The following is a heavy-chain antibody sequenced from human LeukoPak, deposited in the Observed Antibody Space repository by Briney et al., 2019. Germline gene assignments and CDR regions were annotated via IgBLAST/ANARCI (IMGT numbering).Heavy chain of an antibody. Sequence: GSLRLSCAASGFTFSSYWMSWVRQAPGKGLEWVANIKQDGSEKYYVDSVKGRFTISRDNAKNSLYLQMNSLRAEDTAVYYCARRWEPQVAYYDFWSGPEYYFDYWGQGTLVTVSS. J-gene: IGHJ4*02. V-gene: IGHV3-7*01. CDR1: GFTFSSYW. CDR3: ARRWEPQVAYYDFWSGPEYYFDY. CDR2: IKQDGSEK. D-gene: IGHD3-3*01.